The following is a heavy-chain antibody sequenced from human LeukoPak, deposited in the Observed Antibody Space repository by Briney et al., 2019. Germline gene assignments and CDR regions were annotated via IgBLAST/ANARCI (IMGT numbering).Heavy chain of an antibody. V-gene: IGHV4-31*03. CDR1: GGSISRGGYY. CDR2: IYYSGSA. CDR3: AREDDSSGSLDY. Sequence: SETLSLTCTVSGGSISRGGYYWSWIRQHPGKGLEWIGYIYYSGSAYYNPSLKSRVTISVDTSKNQFSLKLSSVTAADTAVYYCAREDDSSGSLDYWGQGTLVTVSS. D-gene: IGHD3-22*01. J-gene: IGHJ4*02.